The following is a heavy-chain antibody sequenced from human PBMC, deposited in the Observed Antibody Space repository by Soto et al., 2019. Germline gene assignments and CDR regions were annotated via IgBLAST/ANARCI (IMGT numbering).Heavy chain of an antibody. CDR2: ISSSGTGI. CDR1: GFTFRYYY. J-gene: IGHJ3*02. D-gene: IGHD2-15*01. V-gene: IGHV3-11*01. CDR3: ARAYSDAFDI. Sequence: GGSLRLSCAASGFTFRYYYMTWIRQAPGKGLEWVSYISSSGTGIYYADSVKGRFTISRDSAKNSLFLQMSSMRAEDTAVYYCARAYSDAFDIWGQGTMVTVSS.